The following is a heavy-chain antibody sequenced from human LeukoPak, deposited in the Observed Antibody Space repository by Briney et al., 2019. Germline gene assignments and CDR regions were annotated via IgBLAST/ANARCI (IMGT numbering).Heavy chain of an antibody. CDR1: GFTFSSYW. D-gene: IGHD6-13*01. CDR2: INSDGSST. Sequence: GRSLKLSCAASGFTFSSYWMHWVRQAPGKGLVWVSRINSDGSSTSYADSVKGRFTISRDNAKNTLYLQMNSLRAEDTAVYYCARDSGSSWYNYYYYYMDVWGKGTTVTVSS. V-gene: IGHV3-74*01. CDR3: ARDSGSSWYNYYYYYMDV. J-gene: IGHJ6*03.